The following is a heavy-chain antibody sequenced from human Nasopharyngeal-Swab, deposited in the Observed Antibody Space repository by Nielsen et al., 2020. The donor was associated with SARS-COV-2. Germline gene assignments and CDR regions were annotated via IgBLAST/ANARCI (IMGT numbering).Heavy chain of an antibody. Sequence: SETLSLTCAVYGGSFSGYYWSWIRQPPGKGLEWIGEINHSGSTNYNPSLKSRVTISVDTSKNQFFLKLSSVTAADTAVYYCARVYRGYCSSTSCHEDYYYGMDVWGQGTTVTVSS. D-gene: IGHD2-2*01. CDR2: INHSGST. V-gene: IGHV4-34*01. J-gene: IGHJ6*02. CDR3: ARVYRGYCSSTSCHEDYYYGMDV. CDR1: GGSFSGYY.